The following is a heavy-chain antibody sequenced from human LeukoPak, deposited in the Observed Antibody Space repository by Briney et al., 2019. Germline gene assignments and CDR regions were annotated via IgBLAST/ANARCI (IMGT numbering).Heavy chain of an antibody. CDR2: IYPGDSDT. V-gene: IGHV5-51*01. CDR1: GYTFTSYW. J-gene: IGHJ4*02. D-gene: IGHD1-26*01. Sequence: GESLQISCQGSGYTFTSYWIGWVRPMPGKGLEWMGIIYPGDSDTRYSPSFQGQVTISADKSISTAYLQWSSLKASDTAIYYCARPRATVGATIDYWGQGTLVTVSS. CDR3: ARPRATVGATIDY.